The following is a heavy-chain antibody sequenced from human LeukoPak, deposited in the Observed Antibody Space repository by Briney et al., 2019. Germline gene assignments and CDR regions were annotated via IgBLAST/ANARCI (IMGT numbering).Heavy chain of an antibody. CDR2: ISGSGGST. CDR1: GFTLSSYA. CDR3: AKDDAWLQYGN. D-gene: IGHD5-24*01. Sequence: PGGSLRLSCAASGFTLSSYAMSWVRQAPGKGLEWVSAISGSGGSTYYADSVKGRFTISRDNSKNTLYLQMNSLRPEDTAVYYCAKDDAWLQYGNWGRGTLVTVSS. V-gene: IGHV3-23*01. J-gene: IGHJ4*02.